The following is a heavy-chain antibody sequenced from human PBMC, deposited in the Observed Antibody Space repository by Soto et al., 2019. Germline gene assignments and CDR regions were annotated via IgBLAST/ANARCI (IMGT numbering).Heavy chain of an antibody. CDR1: GGSISSSSYY. D-gene: IGHD2-15*01. CDR2: IYYRGNT. V-gene: IGHV4-39*02. Sequence: SETLSLTCTVSGGSISSSSYYWGWIRQPPGKGLEWIGSIYYRGNTYYNTSLKSRVTISVDTSKNQFSLKLSSVTAADTAVYYCAREGGGYCSGGSCQVDYWGQGTLVTVSS. CDR3: AREGGGYCSGGSCQVDY. J-gene: IGHJ4*02.